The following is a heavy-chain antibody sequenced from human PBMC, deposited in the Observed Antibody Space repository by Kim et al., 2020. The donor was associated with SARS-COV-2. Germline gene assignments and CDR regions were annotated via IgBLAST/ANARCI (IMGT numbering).Heavy chain of an antibody. J-gene: IGHJ6*02. V-gene: IGHV4-61*01. Sequence: SETLSLTCTVSGGSVSSGSYYWSWIRQPPGKGLEWIGYIYYSGSTNYNPSLKSRVTISVDTSKNQFSLKLSSVTAADTAVYYCARDSRMLVRYCGMDVWGQGTTVTVSS. CDR3: ARDSRMLVRYCGMDV. CDR1: GGSVSSGSYY. CDR2: IYYSGST. D-gene: IGHD6-13*01.